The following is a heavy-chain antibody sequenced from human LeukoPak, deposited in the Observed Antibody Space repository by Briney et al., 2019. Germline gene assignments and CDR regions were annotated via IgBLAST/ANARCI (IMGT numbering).Heavy chain of an antibody. J-gene: IGHJ3*02. Sequence: QPGRSLRLSCAASGFTFSSYGMHWVRQAPGRGLEWVEVIWNDGSHKYYADSVKGRFTISRDNSKNTLYLQMNSLRAEDTAVYYCARLSGYEKGYVFDIWGQGTMVTVSS. V-gene: IGHV3-33*01. CDR3: ARLSGYEKGYVFDI. D-gene: IGHD5-12*01. CDR2: IWNDGSHK. CDR1: GFTFSSYG.